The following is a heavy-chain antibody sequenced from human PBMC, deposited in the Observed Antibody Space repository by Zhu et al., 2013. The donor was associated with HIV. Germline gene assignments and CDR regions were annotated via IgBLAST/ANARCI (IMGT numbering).Heavy chain of an antibody. Sequence: QVQLVQSGTEVKKPGASVKVSCKASGYTFTGYYMHWVRQAPGQGLEWMGWINPNSGGTKYAQKFQGRVTMTRDTSISTTYMELNRVRSDDTAVYYCARRLIAVPTFDIWGQGTMVTVSS. CDR2: INPNSGGT. J-gene: IGHJ3*02. CDR1: GYTFTGYY. CDR3: ARRLIAVPTFDI. V-gene: IGHV1-2*02. D-gene: IGHD2-21*01.